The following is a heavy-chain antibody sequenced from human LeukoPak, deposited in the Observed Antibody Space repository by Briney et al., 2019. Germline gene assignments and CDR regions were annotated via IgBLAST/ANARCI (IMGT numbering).Heavy chain of an antibody. CDR3: ARHEAAGTWLDAFDI. D-gene: IGHD6-13*01. Sequence: PSETLSLTCTVSGDSISTSGYYYDWIRQPPGKGLEWIGNIYYIGNTWYNPSLKSRVTMSVDTSKNQFSLRLSSVTAADTAVYYCARHEAAGTWLDAFDIWGQGTMVTVSS. CDR1: GDSISTSGYY. J-gene: IGHJ3*02. V-gene: IGHV4-39*01. CDR2: IYYIGNT.